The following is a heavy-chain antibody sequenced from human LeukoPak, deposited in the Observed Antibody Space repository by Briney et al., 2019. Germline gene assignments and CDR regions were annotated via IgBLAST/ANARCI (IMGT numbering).Heavy chain of an antibody. V-gene: IGHV3-48*01. CDR1: GFTFSSYS. J-gene: IGHJ6*02. CDR3: ARGGHYYDSSGYYHSPYGMDV. Sequence: GGSLRLSCAASGFTFSSYSMNWVRQAPGKGLEWVSDISTSSSAIYYADSVKGRFTVSRDNAKNSLYLQMNSLRAEDTAVYYCARGGHYYDSSGYYHSPYGMDVWGQGTTVTVSS. CDR2: ISTSSSAI. D-gene: IGHD3-22*01.